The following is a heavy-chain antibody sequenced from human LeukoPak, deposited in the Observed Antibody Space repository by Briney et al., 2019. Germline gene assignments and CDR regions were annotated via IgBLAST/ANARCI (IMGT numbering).Heavy chain of an antibody. J-gene: IGHJ4*02. CDR2: INLSGST. D-gene: IGHD3-10*01. CDR1: GGSFSGYY. Sequence: PSETLSLTCAVYGGSFSGYYWSWIRQPPGKGLEWIGEINLSGSTNYNPSLKSRVTISVDTSKNQFSLKLSSVTAADTAVYYCARGPYGSGSYYGYWGQGTLVTVSS. CDR3: ARGPYGSGSYYGY. V-gene: IGHV4-34*01.